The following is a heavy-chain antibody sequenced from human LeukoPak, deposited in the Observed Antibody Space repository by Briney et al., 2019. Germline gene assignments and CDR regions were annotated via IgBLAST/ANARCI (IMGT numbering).Heavy chain of an antibody. V-gene: IGHV3-33*01. D-gene: IGHD5-12*01. J-gene: IGHJ4*02. Sequence: GGSLRLSCAASGFTFSSYGMHWVRQAPGKGLXXVAVIWYDGSNKYYADSVKGRFTISRDNSKNTLYLQMNSLRAEDTAVYYCARELVATTHFDYWGQGTLVTVSS. CDR2: IWYDGSNK. CDR3: ARELVATTHFDY. CDR1: GFTFSSYG.